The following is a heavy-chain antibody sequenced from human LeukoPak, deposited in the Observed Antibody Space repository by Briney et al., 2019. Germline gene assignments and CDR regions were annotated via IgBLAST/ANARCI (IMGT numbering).Heavy chain of an antibody. CDR1: GFTFSSYG. J-gene: IGHJ6*02. V-gene: IGHV3-30*18. D-gene: IGHD5-18*01. Sequence: GGSLRLSRAASGFTFSSYGIHWVRQAPGKGLEWVAVISYDGSNKYYADSVKGRFTISRDNSKNTLYLQMKCLRAEDSAVYYCAKEHASRGYSYPVAYYGMVVWGHGTTVTVSS. CDR2: ISYDGSNK. CDR3: AKEHASRGYSYPVAYYGMVV.